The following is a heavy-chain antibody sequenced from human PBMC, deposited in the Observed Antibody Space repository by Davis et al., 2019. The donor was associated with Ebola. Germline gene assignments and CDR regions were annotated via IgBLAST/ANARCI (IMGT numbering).Heavy chain of an antibody. V-gene: IGHV3-7*03. J-gene: IGHJ4*02. D-gene: IGHD6-19*01. CDR3: AKQGWYGVALDY. CDR1: GFTSSSYW. CDR2: IKQDGSEQ. Sequence: PGGSLRPSCAASGFTSSSYWMSWARQAPGKGLKWVANIKQDGSEQYYVDSVKGRFTIPRDNAKKSLYLQMNSLRGEDTAVYYCAKQGWYGVALDYWGQGTLVTVSS.